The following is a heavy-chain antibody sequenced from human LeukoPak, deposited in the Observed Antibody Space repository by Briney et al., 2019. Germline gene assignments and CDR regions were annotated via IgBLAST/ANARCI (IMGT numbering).Heavy chain of an antibody. J-gene: IGHJ4*02. CDR3: VRESGSYYFDY. CDR2: ITGNGGTI. D-gene: IGHD3-22*01. CDR1: GFSFDDYA. Sequence: AGGSLRLSCAASGFSFDDYAMHWVRQAPGKGLEWVSGITGNGGTIAYADSVKGRFTVFRDNAKSSLYLQMSSLRAEDMALYYCVRESGSYYFDYWGQGTLVTVSS. V-gene: IGHV3-9*03.